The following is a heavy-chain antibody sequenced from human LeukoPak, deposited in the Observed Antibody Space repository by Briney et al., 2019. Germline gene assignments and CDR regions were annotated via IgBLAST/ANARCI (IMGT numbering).Heavy chain of an antibody. D-gene: IGHD2-15*01. CDR1: GFTFSSYG. CDR2: IRYDGSNK. CDR3: AKTGPSYCSGGSCYPYYFDY. Sequence: GGSLRLSCAASGFTFSSYGMNWVRQAPGKGLEWVAFIRYDGSNKYYADSVKGRFTISRDNSKNTLYLQMNSLRAEDTAVYYCAKTGPSYCSGGSCYPYYFDYWGQGTLVTVSS. J-gene: IGHJ4*02. V-gene: IGHV3-30*02.